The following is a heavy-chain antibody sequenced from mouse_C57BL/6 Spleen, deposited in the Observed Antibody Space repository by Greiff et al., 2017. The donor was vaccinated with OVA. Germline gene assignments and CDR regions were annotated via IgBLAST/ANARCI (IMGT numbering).Heavy chain of an antibody. CDR1: GYAFTNYL. Sequence: QVQLQQSGAELVRPGTSVKVSCKASGYAFTNYLIEWVKQRPGQGLEWIGVINPGSGGTNYNEKFKGKATLTADKSSSTAYMQLSSLTSEDSAVYFCARDGDGYDEEGVGAMDYWGQGTSVTVSS. J-gene: IGHJ4*01. CDR2: INPGSGGT. D-gene: IGHD2-2*01. V-gene: IGHV1-54*01. CDR3: ARDGDGYDEEGVGAMDY.